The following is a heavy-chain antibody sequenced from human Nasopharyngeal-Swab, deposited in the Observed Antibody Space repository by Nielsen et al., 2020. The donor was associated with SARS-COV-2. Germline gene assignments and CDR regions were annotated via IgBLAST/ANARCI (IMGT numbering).Heavy chain of an antibody. Sequence: SETLSLTCAVYGGSFSGYYWSWIRQPPGKGLEWIGEVNNSGSTNYNPSLKSRVTISVDTSKKQFSLKLSSVTAADTAVYYCARGHPYCSCGSCYYCFDYWGQGTLVTVSS. CDR1: GGSFSGYY. CDR2: VNNSGST. CDR3: ARGHPYCSCGSCYYCFDY. D-gene: IGHD2-15*01. V-gene: IGHV4-34*01. J-gene: IGHJ4*02.